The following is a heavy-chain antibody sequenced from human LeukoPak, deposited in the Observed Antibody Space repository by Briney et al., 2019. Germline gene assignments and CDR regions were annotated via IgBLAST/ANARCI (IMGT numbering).Heavy chain of an antibody. CDR3: ARDGGLQIAVAGTGAFDI. Sequence: GGSLRPSCEASEFTFSSYWMHWVRQAPRKGLVLVSRIDTDGTSAAYADPANGRFSIYRDNAKNKLYLQMNSLRDEDTAVYYCARDGGLQIAVAGTGAFDIWGQGTMVTVSS. CDR2: IDTDGTSA. D-gene: IGHD6-19*01. J-gene: IGHJ3*02. V-gene: IGHV3-74*01. CDR1: EFTFSSYW.